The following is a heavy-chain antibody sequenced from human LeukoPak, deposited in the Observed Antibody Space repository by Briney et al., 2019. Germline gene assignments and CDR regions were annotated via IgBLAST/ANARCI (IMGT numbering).Heavy chain of an antibody. J-gene: IGHJ4*02. CDR3: AGAGGVYYEY. V-gene: IGHV3-30-3*01. D-gene: IGHD2-8*02. CDR1: GFTFSDNV. CDR2: ISDSGVNQ. Sequence: PGGSLRLSCTASGFTFSDNVMHWVRQTPVKGLEWVAVISDSGVNQYYADSVKGRFTISRDNSKNTLYLQMNSLRPEDTAVYYCAGAGGVYYEYWGQGTQVTVSS.